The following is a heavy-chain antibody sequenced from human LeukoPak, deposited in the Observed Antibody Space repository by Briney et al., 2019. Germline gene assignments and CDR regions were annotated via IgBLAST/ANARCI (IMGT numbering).Heavy chain of an antibody. CDR2: ITSSGDNI. V-gene: IGHV3-11*01. D-gene: IGHD3-10*01. CDR3: AREGGSGGEGYFDY. J-gene: IGHJ4*02. CDR1: GFTFSAYY. Sequence: GGSLTLSCAASGFTFSAYYMCWIRQVPGKGLEWVSYITSSGDNIYSPDSVKGRFTISRDMPENTVYLQMNSLRADDTAVYYGAREGGSGGEGYFDYWGQGTLVTVSS.